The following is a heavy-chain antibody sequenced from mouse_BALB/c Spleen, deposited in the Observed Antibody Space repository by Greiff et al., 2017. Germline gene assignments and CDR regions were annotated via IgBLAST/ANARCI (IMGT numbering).Heavy chain of an antibody. J-gene: IGHJ3*01. CDR1: GYTFTSYY. CDR2: INPSNGGT. V-gene: IGHV1S81*02. Sequence: QVQLQQSGAELVKPGASVKLSCKASGYTFTSYYMYWVKQRPGQGLEWIGEINPSNGGTNFNEKFKSKATLTVDKSSSTAYMQLSSLTSEDSAVYYCTRAIMLCCVYGGQGTRVTVSA. D-gene: IGHD2-4*01. CDR3: TRAIMLCCVY.